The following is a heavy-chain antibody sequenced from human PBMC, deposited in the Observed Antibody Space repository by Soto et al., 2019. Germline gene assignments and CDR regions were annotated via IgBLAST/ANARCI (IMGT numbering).Heavy chain of an antibody. CDR1: GFTFTTAW. J-gene: IGHJ6*04. V-gene: IGHV3-15*07. CDR3: ARDDVLCDGGGRCRVPLDV. CDR2: IKSKTDGGTP. D-gene: IGHD2-21*01. Sequence: GGSLRLSCAASGFTFTTAWINWVRQAPGKGLEWVGRIKSKTDGGTPDFAAPGRGRFAISRDESKSMVYLQMNSLKTEDTDVYYCARDDVLCDGGGRCRVPLDVWGKGTTVTVSS.